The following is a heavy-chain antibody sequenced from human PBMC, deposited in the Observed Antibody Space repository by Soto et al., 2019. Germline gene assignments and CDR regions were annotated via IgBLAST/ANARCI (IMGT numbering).Heavy chain of an antibody. J-gene: IGHJ3*02. CDR2: IYYSGST. D-gene: IGHD3-10*01. CDR1: GGSISSYY. V-gene: IGHV4-59*08. Sequence: QVQLQESGPGLVKPSETLSLTCTVSGGSISSYYWSWIRQPPGKGLEWIGYIYYSGSTNYNPSLKSRVAISVDTSKNQFSLKLSSATAADTAVSYCARRYGSCFDIWGQGTMVTVSS. CDR3: ARRYGSCFDI.